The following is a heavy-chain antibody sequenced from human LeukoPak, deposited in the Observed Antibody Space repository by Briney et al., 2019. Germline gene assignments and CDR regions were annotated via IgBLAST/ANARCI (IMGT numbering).Heavy chain of an antibody. V-gene: IGHV3-48*03. CDR2: ISSSGSTI. CDR1: GFTFSSYE. CDR3: ASNNWNDGY. J-gene: IGHJ4*02. Sequence: GGSLRLSCAASGFTFSSYEMNWVRQAPGKGLEWVSYISSSGSTIYYADSVKGRFTISRDNAKNSLYLQMNSLRAEDTAVYYCASNNWNDGYWGQGTLVTVSS. D-gene: IGHD1-1*01.